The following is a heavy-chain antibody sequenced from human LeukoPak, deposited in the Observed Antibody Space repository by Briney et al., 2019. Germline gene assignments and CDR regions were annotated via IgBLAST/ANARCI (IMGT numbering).Heavy chain of an antibody. CDR1: GFTFSSYA. D-gene: IGHD3-22*01. Sequence: GGSLRLSCAASGFTFSSYAMGWVRQAPGKGLEWVSAISGSGVSTSYADSVKGRFTISRDNSKNTLYLQMNRLRAEDTAVYCCANAISSSYYLPFGYWGQGTLVTVSS. CDR2: ISGSGVST. V-gene: IGHV3-23*01. J-gene: IGHJ4*02. CDR3: ANAISSSYYLPFGY.